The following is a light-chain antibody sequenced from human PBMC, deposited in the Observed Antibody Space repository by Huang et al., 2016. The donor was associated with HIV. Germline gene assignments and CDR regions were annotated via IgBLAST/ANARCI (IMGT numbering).Light chain of an antibody. J-gene: IGKJ2*02. CDR2: AAS. Sequence: GDRVTITCRASQSISSYLNWHQQKPGKAPKLLIYAASSLQSGVPSRFSGSGSGTGFTLTISSLQPEDFATYYCQQSYSTPGTFGQGTKLEIK. CDR1: QSISSY. V-gene: IGKV1-39*01. CDR3: QQSYSTPGT.